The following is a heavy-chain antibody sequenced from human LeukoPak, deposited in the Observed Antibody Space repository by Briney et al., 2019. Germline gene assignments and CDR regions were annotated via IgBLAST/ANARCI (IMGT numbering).Heavy chain of an antibody. CDR1: GGSISSSSYY. J-gene: IGHJ4*02. Sequence: PSQTLSLTCTVSGGSISSSSYYWGWIRQPPGKGPEWIGSIYYSGSTYYNPSLKSRVTISVDTSKNQFSLKLSSVTAADTAVYYCARRTSYSSSPGAFDYWGQGTLVTVSS. V-gene: IGHV4-39*01. D-gene: IGHD6-6*01. CDR3: ARRTSYSSSPGAFDY. CDR2: IYYSGST.